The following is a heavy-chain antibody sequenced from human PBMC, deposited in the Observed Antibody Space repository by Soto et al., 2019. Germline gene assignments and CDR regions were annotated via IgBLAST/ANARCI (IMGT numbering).Heavy chain of an antibody. CDR2: IWSGGSNE. CDR3: ARGPGTRYFAY. J-gene: IGHJ4*02. CDR1: GFTFSSYG. D-gene: IGHD2-2*01. Sequence: QVQLVESGGGVVQPGRSLRLSCAASGFTFSSYGMHWVRQAPGKGLEWVAVIWSGGSNENYADSVKGRFTISRDNSKNMLYLQMNSLRAEDTAVYYCARGPGTRYFAYWGQGSLVTVSS. V-gene: IGHV3-33*01.